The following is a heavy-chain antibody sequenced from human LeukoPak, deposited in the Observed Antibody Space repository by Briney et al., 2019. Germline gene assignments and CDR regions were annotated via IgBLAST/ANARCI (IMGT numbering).Heavy chain of an antibody. CDR3: ASFGIAAPGIDY. D-gene: IGHD6-6*01. V-gene: IGHV4-34*01. CDR1: GGSFSGYY. Sequence: MASETLSLTCAVYGGSFSGYYWSWIRQPPGKGLEWIGEINHSGSTNYNPSLKSRVTISVDTSKNQFSLKLSSVTAADTAVYYCASFGIAAPGIDYWGQGTLVTVSS. CDR2: INHSGST. J-gene: IGHJ4*02.